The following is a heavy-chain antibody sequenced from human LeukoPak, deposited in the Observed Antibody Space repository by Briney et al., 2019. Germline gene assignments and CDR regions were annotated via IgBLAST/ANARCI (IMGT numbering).Heavy chain of an antibody. J-gene: IGHJ3*02. CDR3: ARRNRGYSYGTDEAFDI. Sequence: GESLKISCKGSGYSFTSYWIGWVRQMPGKGLEWMGIIYPGDSDTRYSPSFQGQVTISADKSISTAYLQWSSLKASDTAMYYCARRNRGYSYGTDEAFDIWGQGTMVTVSS. CDR2: IYPGDSDT. CDR1: GYSFTSYW. D-gene: IGHD5-18*01. V-gene: IGHV5-51*01.